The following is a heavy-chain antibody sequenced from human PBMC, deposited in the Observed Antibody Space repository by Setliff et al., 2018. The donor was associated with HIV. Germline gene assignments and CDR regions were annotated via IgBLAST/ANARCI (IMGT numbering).Heavy chain of an antibody. CDR2: LYWDDDK. CDR3: ARRAGSSWFRFYFDY. D-gene: IGHD6-13*01. J-gene: IGHJ4*02. CDR1: GSSLSTSGAA. Sequence: ESGPTLVNPTQTLTLTCTFSGSSLSTSGAAVGWIRQPPGKALEWLAILYWDDDKRYTPSLNNRLTITKGTSKNQVVLTMTNVDPVDTATYFCARRAGSSWFRFYFDYWGQGALVTVSS. V-gene: IGHV2-5*02.